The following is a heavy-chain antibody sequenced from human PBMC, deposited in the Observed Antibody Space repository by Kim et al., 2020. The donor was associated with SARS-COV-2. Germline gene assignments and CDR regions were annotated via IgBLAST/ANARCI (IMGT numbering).Heavy chain of an antibody. CDR2: INHSGST. V-gene: IGHV4-34*01. CDR3: TAGLRY. J-gene: IGHJ4*02. CDR1: GGSFSSYY. Sequence: SETLSLTCAVYGGSFSSYYWSWIRQPPGKGLEWIGEINHSGSTNYNPSLKSRVTISVDTSKNQFSLKLSSVTAADTAVYYCTAGLRYWGQGTLVTVSS.